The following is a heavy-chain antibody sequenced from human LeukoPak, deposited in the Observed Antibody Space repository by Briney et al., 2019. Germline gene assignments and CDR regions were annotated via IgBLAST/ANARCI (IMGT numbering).Heavy chain of an antibody. V-gene: IGHV1-8*01. Sequence: ASVKVSCKASGYTFTSYDINWVRQATGQGLEWMGWMNPISGNTGYAQKFQGRVTMTRNTSISTACMELSSLRSEDTAVYYCAREVIAVAGNWYFDFWGRGTLVTVSS. CDR2: MNPISGNT. CDR1: GYTFTSYD. CDR3: AREVIAVAGNWYFDF. J-gene: IGHJ2*01. D-gene: IGHD6-19*01.